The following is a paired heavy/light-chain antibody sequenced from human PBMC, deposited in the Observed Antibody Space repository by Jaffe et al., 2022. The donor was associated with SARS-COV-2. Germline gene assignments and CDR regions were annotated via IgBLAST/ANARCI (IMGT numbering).Heavy chain of an antibody. D-gene: IGHD3-3*01. CDR2: ISYDGSNK. CDR1: GFTFSSYG. J-gene: IGHJ4*02. CDR3: AKDQGSGYYDFWSGYYMGPDY. V-gene: IGHV3-30*18. Sequence: QVQLVESGGGVVQPGRSLRLSCAASGFTFSSYGMHWVRQAPGKGLEWVAVISYDGSNKYYADSVKGRFTISRDNSKNTLYLQMNSLRAEDTAVYYCAKDQGSGYYDFWSGYYMGPDYWGQGTLVTVSS.
Light chain of an antibody. CDR2: AAS. CDR3: QQLNSYPFT. CDR1: QGISSY. V-gene: IGKV1-9*01. Sequence: DIQLTQSPSFLSASVGDRVTITCRASQGISSYLAWYQQKPGKAPKLLIYAASTLRSGVPSSFSGSGSGTEFTLTISSLQPEDFATYYCQQLNSYPFTFGPGTKVDIK. J-gene: IGKJ3*01.